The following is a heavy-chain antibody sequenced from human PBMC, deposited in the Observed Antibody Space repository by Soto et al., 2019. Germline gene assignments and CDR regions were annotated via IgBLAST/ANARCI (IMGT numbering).Heavy chain of an antibody. CDR3: AGGGVRGVITRSRDYYAMDV. Sequence: GESLKISCQGSGYSFTNYWIGWVRQMPGKGLELMGIIYPGDSDTRYSPSFQGQVTISADRSINTAYLQWSSLKASDTAMYYCAGGGVRGVITRSRDYYAMDVWGQGTTVTVSS. CDR1: GYSFTNYW. D-gene: IGHD3-10*01. J-gene: IGHJ6*02. CDR2: IYPGDSDT. V-gene: IGHV5-51*01.